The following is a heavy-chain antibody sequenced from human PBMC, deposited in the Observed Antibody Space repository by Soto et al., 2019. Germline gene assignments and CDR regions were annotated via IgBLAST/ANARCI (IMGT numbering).Heavy chain of an antibody. CDR3: ARTSAAGKYYYGMDV. V-gene: IGHV5-51*01. Sequence: PGESLKISCKGSGYSFTSYLIGWVRQMPGKGLEWMGIIYPGDSDTRYSPSFQGQVTISADKSISTAYLQWSSLKASDTAMYYCARTSAAGKYYYGMDVWGQGTTVTVS. CDR1: GYSFTSYL. CDR2: IYPGDSDT. J-gene: IGHJ6*02. D-gene: IGHD6-13*01.